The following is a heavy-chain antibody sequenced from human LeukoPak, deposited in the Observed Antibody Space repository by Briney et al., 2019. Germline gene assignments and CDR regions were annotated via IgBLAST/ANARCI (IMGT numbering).Heavy chain of an antibody. CDR2: FDPEDGET. CDR3: ATDNGSPRRDYFDY. CDR1: GYTLTELS. V-gene: IGHV1-24*01. J-gene: IGHJ4*02. D-gene: IGHD1-26*01. Sequence: GASVKVSCKVSGYTLTELSMHWVRQAPGKGLEWMGGFDPEDGETIYAQKFQGRVTMTEDTSTDTAYMELSSLRSEDTAVYYCATDNGSPRRDYFDYWGQGTLVTVSS.